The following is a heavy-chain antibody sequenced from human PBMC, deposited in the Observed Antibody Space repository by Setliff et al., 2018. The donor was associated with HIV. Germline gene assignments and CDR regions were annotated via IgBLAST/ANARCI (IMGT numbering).Heavy chain of an antibody. CDR1: GYTLTELS. D-gene: IGHD3-10*01. CDR2: FDPEDGET. CDR3: ATDQISDGSGSYPKSYFDY. Sequence: PSVKVSCKVSGYTLTELSMHWVRQAPGEGLEWMGGFDPEDGETIYAQKFQGRVTMTEDTSTDTAYMELSSLRSEDTAVYYCATDQISDGSGSYPKSYFDYWGQGTLVTVSS. V-gene: IGHV1-24*01. J-gene: IGHJ4*02.